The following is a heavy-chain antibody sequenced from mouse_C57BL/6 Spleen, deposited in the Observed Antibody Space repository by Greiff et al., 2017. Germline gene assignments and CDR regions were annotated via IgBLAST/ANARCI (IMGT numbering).Heavy chain of an antibody. CDR2: IWSGGST. J-gene: IGHJ2*01. CDR1: GFSLTSYG. CDR3: ARNSITTVVAEYYFDY. D-gene: IGHD1-1*01. Sequence: VQLQQSGPGLVQPSQSLSITCTVSGFSLTSYGLHWVRPSSGKGLEWLGVIWSGGSTDYNAAFISTLSISKDNSKSQVFFKMNSLQADDTAIYYCARNSITTVVAEYYFDYWGQGTTLTVSS. V-gene: IGHV2-2*01.